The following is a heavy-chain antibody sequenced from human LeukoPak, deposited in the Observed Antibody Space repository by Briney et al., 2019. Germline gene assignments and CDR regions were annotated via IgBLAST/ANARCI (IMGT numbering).Heavy chain of an antibody. CDR2: INHSGSS. CDR3: ARYVPVRTGTTRASFDY. D-gene: IGHD1-1*01. Sequence: KPSETLSPTCAVYGGSFSDYDWSWIRQPPGKGLEWIGEINHSGSSNYNPSLKSRVTMSVDTSKSQFSLKLRSVTAADTAVYYCARYVPVRTGTTRASFDYWGQGTLVTVSS. CDR1: GGSFSDYD. J-gene: IGHJ4*02. V-gene: IGHV4-34*01.